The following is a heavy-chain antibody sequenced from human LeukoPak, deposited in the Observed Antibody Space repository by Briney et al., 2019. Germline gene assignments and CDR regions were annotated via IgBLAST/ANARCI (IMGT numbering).Heavy chain of an antibody. J-gene: IGHJ5*02. CDR2: MNPNSGNT. V-gene: IGHV1-8*03. CDR3: TRRKLERRAGSWFDP. Sequence: ASVKVSCKASGYTFTSYGISWVRQTPGQGLEWMGWMNPNSGNTGYAQKFQGRVTITRNTSISTAYMQLSSLRSDDTAVYYCTRRKLERRAGSWFDPWGQGTLVTVSS. D-gene: IGHD3-3*01. CDR1: GYTFTSYG.